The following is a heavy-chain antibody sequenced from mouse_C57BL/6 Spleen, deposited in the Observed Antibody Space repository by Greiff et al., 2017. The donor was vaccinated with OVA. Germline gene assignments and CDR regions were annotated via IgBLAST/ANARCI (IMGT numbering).Heavy chain of an antibody. J-gene: IGHJ2*01. CDR2: IYPGSGST. CDR1: GYTFTSYW. D-gene: IGHD2-4*01. V-gene: IGHV1-55*01. Sequence: VQLQQSGAELVKPGASVKMSCKASGYTFTSYWITWVKQRPGQGLEWIGDIYPGSGSTNYNEKFKSKATLTVDTSSSTAYMQLSSLTSEDSAVYYCAREGYDYDRLFDYWGQGTTLTVSS. CDR3: AREGYDYDRLFDY.